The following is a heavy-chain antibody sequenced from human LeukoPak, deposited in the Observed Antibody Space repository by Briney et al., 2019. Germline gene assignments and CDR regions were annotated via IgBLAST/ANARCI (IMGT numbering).Heavy chain of an antibody. D-gene: IGHD5-18*01. CDR3: ARGLPLYGYSGSDY. J-gene: IGHJ4*02. CDR1: GGTFSSYA. V-gene: IGHV1-8*03. CDR2: MNPNSGNT. Sequence: GASVKVSCKASGGTFSSYAINWVRQATGQGLEWMGWMNPNSGNTGYAQKFQGRVTIARNTSISTAYMELSSLRSEDTAVYYCARGLPLYGYSGSDYWGQGTLVTVSS.